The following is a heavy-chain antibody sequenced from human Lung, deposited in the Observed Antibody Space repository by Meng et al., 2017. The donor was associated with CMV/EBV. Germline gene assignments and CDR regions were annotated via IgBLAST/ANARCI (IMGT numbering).Heavy chain of an antibody. CDR1: GFTFNRFC. CDR3: ASANHFGSGMAFDP. V-gene: IGHV3-74*01. J-gene: IGHJ5*02. D-gene: IGHD3-10*01. Sequence: GGSLRLSCTASGFTFNRFCIHWVRQAPGKGPVWVSVINTDGATTRYADSVKGRFTISRDNTKSTLYLQMNSLRAEDTAVYYCASANHFGSGMAFDPWGQGTLVTFSS. CDR2: INTDGATT.